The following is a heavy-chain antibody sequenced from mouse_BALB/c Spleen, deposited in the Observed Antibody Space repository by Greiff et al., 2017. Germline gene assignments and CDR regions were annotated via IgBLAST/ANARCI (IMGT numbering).Heavy chain of an antibody. J-gene: IGHJ4*01. CDR2: IDPANGNT. D-gene: IGHD2-14*01. Sequence: VQLKESGAELVKPGASVKLSCTASGFNIKDTYMHWVKQRPEQGLEWIGRIDPANGNTKYDPKLQGKATITADTSSNTAYLQLSSLTSEDTAVYYCARRTYYRYDVDYAMDYWGQGTSVTVSS. CDR1: GFNIKDTY. CDR3: ARRTYYRYDVDYAMDY. V-gene: IGHV14-3*02.